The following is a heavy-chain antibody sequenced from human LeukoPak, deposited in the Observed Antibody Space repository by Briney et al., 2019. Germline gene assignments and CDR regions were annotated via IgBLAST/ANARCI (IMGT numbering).Heavy chain of an antibody. CDR1: GGSISNYY. D-gene: IGHD3-10*01. V-gene: IGHV4-59*01. CDR3: ARDRFDYYDSGSPDRLDV. CDR2: ISYSGNT. J-gene: IGHJ6*04. Sequence: NPSETLSLTCTVSGGSISNYYWSWIRQTPGKGLEWIGYISYSGNTNYNPSLKSRVTISLGTSKNQFSLKVSSVTAADSAVYYCARDRFDYYDSGSPDRLDVWGKGTTVIVSS.